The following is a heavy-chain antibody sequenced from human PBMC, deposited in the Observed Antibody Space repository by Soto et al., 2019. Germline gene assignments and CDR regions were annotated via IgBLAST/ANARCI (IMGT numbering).Heavy chain of an antibody. CDR2: IYWDDDK. J-gene: IGHJ6*02. CDR1: GFSLSTSGVG. Sequence: ESGPTLVNPTQTLTLTCTFSGFSLSTSGVGVGWIRQPPGKALEWLALIYWDDDKRYSPSLKSRLTITRDTSKNQVVLTMTNMDPVDTATYYCTHSGPSITMVRGRSYYYYGMDVWGQGTTVTVSS. V-gene: IGHV2-5*02. D-gene: IGHD3-10*01. CDR3: THSGPSITMVRGRSYYYYGMDV.